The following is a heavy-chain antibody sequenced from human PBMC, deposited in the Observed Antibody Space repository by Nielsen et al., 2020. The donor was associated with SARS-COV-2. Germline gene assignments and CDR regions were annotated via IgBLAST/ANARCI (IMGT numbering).Heavy chain of an antibody. D-gene: IGHD6-13*01. V-gene: IGHV3-11*01. CDR2: ISSLGTTI. CDR1: GFTFSDYY. CDR3: AKGYSSSWSTFDY. J-gene: IGHJ4*02. Sequence: GESLKISCAASGFTFSDYYMTWIRQAPGKGLEWVAYISSLGTTIYYADSVKGRFTISRDNAKNSLYLQMNSLRAEDTALYYCAKGYSSSWSTFDYWGRGTLVTVSS.